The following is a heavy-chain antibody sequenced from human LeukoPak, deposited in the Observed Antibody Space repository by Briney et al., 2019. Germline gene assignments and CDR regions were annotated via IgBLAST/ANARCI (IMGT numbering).Heavy chain of an antibody. J-gene: IGHJ6*02. CDR1: GLTVSSNY. V-gene: IGHV3-53*01. Sequence: GGSLRLSCAASGLTVSSNYMSWVRQAPGKGLEWVSVIYSGGSTYYADSVKGRFTISRDNSKNTLYLQMNSLRAEDTAVYYCARVVVVPAAMVGYYYYYGMDVWGQGTTVTVSS. CDR3: ARVVVVPAAMVGYYYYYGMDV. D-gene: IGHD2-2*01. CDR2: IYSGGST.